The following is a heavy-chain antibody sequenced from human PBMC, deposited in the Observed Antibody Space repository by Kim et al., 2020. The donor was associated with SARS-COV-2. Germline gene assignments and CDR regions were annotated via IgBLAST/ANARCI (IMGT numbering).Heavy chain of an antibody. J-gene: IGHJ4*02. D-gene: IGHD5-18*01. CDR1: GFTFSSSW. CDR2: IKEDGTAK. CDR3: TRDRGYSSFDY. Sequence: GGSLRLSCAASGFTFSSSWMAWVRQAPGQGLEWVANIKEDGTAKNYVGSVKGRFTISRDNAKSSVFLQMNSLRAEDTAAYYCTRDRGYSSFDYWGRGTLVTVSS. V-gene: IGHV3-7*03.